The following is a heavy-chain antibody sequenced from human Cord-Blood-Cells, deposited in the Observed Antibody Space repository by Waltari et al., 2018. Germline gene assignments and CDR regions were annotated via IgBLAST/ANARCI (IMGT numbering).Heavy chain of an antibody. D-gene: IGHD1-26*01. CDR2: IWYDGGNK. Sequence: QVQLVESGGGVVQPGRSLRLSCAASGFTFSSYGMHWVRQAPGKGLEWVAVIWYDGGNKYYADSVKGRFTISRDNSKNTLYLQMNSLRAEDTAVYYCARGGSGSYWYFDLWGRGTLVTVSS. CDR1: GFTFSSYG. CDR3: ARGGSGSYWYFDL. V-gene: IGHV3-33*01. J-gene: IGHJ2*01.